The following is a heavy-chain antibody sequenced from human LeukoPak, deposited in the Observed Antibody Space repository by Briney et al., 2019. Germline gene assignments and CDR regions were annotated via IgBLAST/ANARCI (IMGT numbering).Heavy chain of an antibody. V-gene: IGHV5-51*01. Sequence: GESMMISCKGSGYSFTNNWIGWVRQKPGKGLEWMGIIYPGDSGTRYSPSFQGQVTISADKSISTAYLQWSSLKASDSAMYYCATCSGGWFEGPHYWGERPLLTVSS. CDR3: ATCSGGWFEGPHY. D-gene: IGHD2-15*01. CDR2: IYPGDSGT. J-gene: IGHJ4*02. CDR1: GYSFTNNW.